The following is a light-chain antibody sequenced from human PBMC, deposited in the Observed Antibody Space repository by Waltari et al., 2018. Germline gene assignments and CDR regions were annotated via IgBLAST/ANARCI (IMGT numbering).Light chain of an antibody. Sequence: QSALTQPRSVSGSPGQSVSISCTGTSSDVGGYDYVPWYQQHPGKAPKLVIYDVNKRPSGVPDRFSGSKSGNTASLTISGLQAEDEADYNCCSYAGRATWAFGGGTKLTVL. J-gene: IGLJ3*02. CDR2: DVN. CDR1: SSDVGGYDY. V-gene: IGLV2-11*01. CDR3: CSYAGRATWA.